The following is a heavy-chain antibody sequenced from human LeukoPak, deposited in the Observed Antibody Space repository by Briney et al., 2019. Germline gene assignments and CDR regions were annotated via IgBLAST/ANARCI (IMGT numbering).Heavy chain of an antibody. Sequence: GGSLCLSCAVSGCTFDDDAMHWGRNAPGTGLGWDSGMSWNSGSIGYADSVKGRFTISRDNAKTSLYLQMNSLRAEGTALYYCAKAPGEVVVPAALGYWGQGTLVTVSS. CDR1: GCTFDDDA. J-gene: IGHJ4*02. D-gene: IGHD2-2*01. V-gene: IGHV3-9*01. CDR3: AKAPGEVVVPAALGY. CDR2: MSWNSGSI.